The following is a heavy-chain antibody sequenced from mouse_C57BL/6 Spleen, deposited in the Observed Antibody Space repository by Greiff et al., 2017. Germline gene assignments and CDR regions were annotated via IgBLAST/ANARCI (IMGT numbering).Heavy chain of an antibody. CDR2: IYPGSGST. D-gene: IGHD2-5*01. J-gene: IGHJ3*01. CDR3: ARKKDSNDWFAY. CDR1: GYTFTSYW. V-gene: IGHV1-55*01. Sequence: VQLQQSGAELVKPGASVKMSCKASGYTFTSYWITWVKQRPGQGLEWIGDIYPGSGSTNYNEKFKSKATLTVDTSSSTAYMQLSSLTSEDSAVYYCARKKDSNDWFAYWGQGTLVTVSA.